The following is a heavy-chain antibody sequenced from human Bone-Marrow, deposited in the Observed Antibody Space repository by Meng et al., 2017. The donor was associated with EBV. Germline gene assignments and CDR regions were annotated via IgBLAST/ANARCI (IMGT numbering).Heavy chain of an antibody. Sequence: VQVLEFGGGLVQPGGSLRLSCAASGFTFSSYAMSWVRQAPGKGLEWVSAISGSGGSTYYADSVKGRFTISRDNSKNTLYLQMNSLRAEDTAVYYCSGLVAGRRFDPWGQGTLVTGSS. J-gene: IGHJ5*02. CDR1: GFTFSSYA. V-gene: IGHV3-23*01. D-gene: IGHD3-10*01. CDR3: SGLVAGRRFDP. CDR2: ISGSGGST.